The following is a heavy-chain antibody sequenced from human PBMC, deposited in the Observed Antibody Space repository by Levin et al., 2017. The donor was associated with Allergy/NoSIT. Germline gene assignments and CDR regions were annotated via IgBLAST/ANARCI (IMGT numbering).Heavy chain of an antibody. Sequence: LSLTCAASGFSFSTYVFHWVRQAPGKGLEWVAVMSDDGTTKFYADSVKGRFAISRDNSKNTVYLHMKSLRTDDSAVYYCTRLDYWGRGTLVAVSS. CDR3: TRLDY. CDR1: GFSFSTYV. D-gene: IGHD6-25*01. J-gene: IGHJ4*02. V-gene: IGHV3-30*09. CDR2: MSDDGTTK.